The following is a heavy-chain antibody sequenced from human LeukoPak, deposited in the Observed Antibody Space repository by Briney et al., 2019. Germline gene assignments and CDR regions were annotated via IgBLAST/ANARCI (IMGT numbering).Heavy chain of an antibody. CDR3: ARRRRIVGATPGAFDI. CDR2: INHSGST. CDR1: GGSFSGYY. J-gene: IGHJ3*02. V-gene: IGHV4-34*01. Sequence: PSETLSLTCAVYGGSFSGYYWSWIRQPPGKGLEWIGEINHSGSTNYNPSLKSRVTIPVDTSKNQFSLKLSSVTAADTAVYYCARRRRIVGATPGAFDIWGQGTMVTVSS. D-gene: IGHD1-26*01.